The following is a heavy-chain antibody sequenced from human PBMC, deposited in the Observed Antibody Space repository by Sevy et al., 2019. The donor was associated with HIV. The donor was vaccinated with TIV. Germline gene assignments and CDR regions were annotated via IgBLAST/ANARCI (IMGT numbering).Heavy chain of an antibody. Sequence: PGGSLRLSCAASGFTFSDYGMHWVRQTPGKGLEWVAVIWYDGSTKYYADSVKGRFTISRDNSKNTLYLQMNSLRAEDTAVYYCARDKLLPVMVSMVRGALSYYFDYWGQGTLVTVSS. D-gene: IGHD3-10*01. CDR3: ARDKLLPVMVSMVRGALSYYFDY. CDR1: GFTFSDYG. V-gene: IGHV3-33*01. CDR2: IWYDGSTK. J-gene: IGHJ4*02.